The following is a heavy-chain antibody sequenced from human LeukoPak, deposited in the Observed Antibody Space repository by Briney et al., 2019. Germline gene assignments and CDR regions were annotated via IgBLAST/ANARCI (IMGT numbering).Heavy chain of an antibody. Sequence: SGPTLLKPTPTLTLTFTFSGFALSTRGVGGGWIRQPPVKALEWLTLIYWDDDKRSSPSLKSSLTITKDTSKNQVVLTMTNMDPVDTATYYCAHDSSYDILTGYYNAFDIWGQGTMVTVSS. CDR2: IYWDDDK. V-gene: IGHV2-5*02. D-gene: IGHD3-9*01. CDR1: GFALSTRGVG. J-gene: IGHJ3*02. CDR3: AHDSSYDILTGYYNAFDI.